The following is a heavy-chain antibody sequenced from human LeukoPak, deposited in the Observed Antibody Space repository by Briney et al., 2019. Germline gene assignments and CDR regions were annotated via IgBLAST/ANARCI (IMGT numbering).Heavy chain of an antibody. CDR3: ARAGEGGIPFAY. D-gene: IGHD2-15*01. CDR1: GFTVSRHV. Sequence: GGSLRLSCAASGFTVSRHVIHWVRQAPGKGLEWVAVMSIDGSDKYYADSVKGRFTISRDNSRNTMYLQMSSLRAGDTAVYYCARAGEGGIPFAYWGQGTRVTVSS. CDR2: MSIDGSDK. J-gene: IGHJ4*02. V-gene: IGHV3-30*03.